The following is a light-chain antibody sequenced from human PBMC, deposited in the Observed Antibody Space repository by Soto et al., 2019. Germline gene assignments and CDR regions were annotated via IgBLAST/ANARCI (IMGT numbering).Light chain of an antibody. CDR1: QSVSSY. CDR2: DAS. J-gene: IGKJ2*01. V-gene: IGKV3-11*01. CDR3: QHYNNWPFT. Sequence: EIVLTQYPATLSLSPGERATLSCRASQSVSSYLAWYQQKPGQAPRLLIYDASNRATGIPARFSGSGSGTEFTLTISSLQSEDFAVYYCQHYNNWPFTFGQGTKVDI.